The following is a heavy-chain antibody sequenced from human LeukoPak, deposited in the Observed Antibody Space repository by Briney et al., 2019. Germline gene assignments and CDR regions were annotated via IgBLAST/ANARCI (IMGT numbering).Heavy chain of an antibody. Sequence: GASVKVSCKASGYTFTSYYMHWVRQAPGQELEWMVIINPSGGSTSYAQKFHGRVTMTRDTSTSTVYMELSSLRSEDTAVYYCARAAGALRVFDYWGQGTLVTVSS. CDR1: GYTFTSYY. CDR3: ARAAGALRVFDY. J-gene: IGHJ4*02. V-gene: IGHV1-46*01. D-gene: IGHD1-26*01. CDR2: INPSGGST.